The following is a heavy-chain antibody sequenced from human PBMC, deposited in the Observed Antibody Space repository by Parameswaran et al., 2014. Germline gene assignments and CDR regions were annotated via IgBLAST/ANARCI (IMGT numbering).Heavy chain of an antibody. Sequence: WIRQPPGKGLVWVSRINSDGSSTSYADSVKGRFTISRDNAKNTLYLQMNSLRAEDTAVYYCASPRFPAAGYYYGMDVWGQGTTVTVSS. V-gene: IGHV3-74*01. CDR3: ASPRFPAAGYYYGMDV. D-gene: IGHD6-13*01. J-gene: IGHJ6*02. CDR2: INSDGSST.